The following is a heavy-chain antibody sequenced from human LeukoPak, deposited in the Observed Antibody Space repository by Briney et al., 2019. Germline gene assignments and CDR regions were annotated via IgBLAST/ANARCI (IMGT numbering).Heavy chain of an antibody. D-gene: IGHD6-13*01. CDR3: ARIGGIAAAGLVDY. V-gene: IGHV1-69*13. CDR2: IIPIFGTA. CDR1: GGTFSSYA. J-gene: IGHJ4*02. Sequence: SVKVSCKASGGTFSSYAISWVRQAPGQGLGWMGGIIPIFGTANYAQKFQGRVTITADESTSTAYMELSSLRSEDTAVYYCARIGGIAAAGLVDYWGQGTLVTVSS.